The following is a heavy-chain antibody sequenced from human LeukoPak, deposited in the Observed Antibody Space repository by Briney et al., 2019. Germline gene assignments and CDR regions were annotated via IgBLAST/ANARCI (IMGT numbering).Heavy chain of an antibody. D-gene: IGHD2-2*02. J-gene: IGHJ4*02. CDR3: AMTPIGYCSSTSCYTFDY. CDR1: GGSISSYY. CDR2: IYYSGST. Sequence: PSETLSLTCTVSGGSISSYYWSWIRQPPGKGLEWIGYIYYSGSTNYNPSLKSRVTISVDTSKNQFSLKLSSVTAADTAVYYCAMTPIGYCSSTSCYTFDYWGQGTLVTVSS. V-gene: IGHV4-59*08.